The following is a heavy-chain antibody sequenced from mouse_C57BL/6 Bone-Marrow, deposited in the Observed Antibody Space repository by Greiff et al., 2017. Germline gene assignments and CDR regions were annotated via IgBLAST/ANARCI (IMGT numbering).Heavy chain of an antibody. CDR3: AREAWIKASIYAKDY. CDR2: INPSSGYT. Sequence: QVQLQQSGAELAKPGASVKLSCKASGYTFTSYWMHWVKQRPGQGLEWIGYINPSSGYTKYNQKFKDKATLTADKSTSTAYMQLSSLTYEDSAVYNCAREAWIKASIYAKDYWGQGTSVTVSS. CDR1: GYTFTSYW. J-gene: IGHJ4*01. D-gene: IGHD1-3*01. V-gene: IGHV1-7*01.